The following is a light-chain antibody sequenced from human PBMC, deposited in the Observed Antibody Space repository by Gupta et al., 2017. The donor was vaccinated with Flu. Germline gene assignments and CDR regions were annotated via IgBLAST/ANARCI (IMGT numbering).Light chain of an antibody. CDR1: QSVSSN. CDR3: QQYNDWPPYS. V-gene: IGKV3-15*01. Sequence: EIVMTQSPATLSVSPGERATLSCRASQSVSSNLAWYQQKPGQAPRLLNYRSSTRATGIPARFSGSGSGTEFTLTISSLQSEDFAVYYCQQYNDWPPYSFGQGTKLEIK. J-gene: IGKJ2*03. CDR2: RSS.